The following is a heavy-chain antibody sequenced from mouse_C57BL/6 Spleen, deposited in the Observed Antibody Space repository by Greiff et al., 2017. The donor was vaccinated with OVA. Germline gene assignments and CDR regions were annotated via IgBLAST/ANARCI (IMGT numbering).Heavy chain of an antibody. CDR1: GFTFSSYG. V-gene: IGHV5-6*01. J-gene: IGHJ4*01. CDR2: ISSGGSYT. CDR3: ARQYYGSSYYYAMDY. Sequence: EVTLVESGGDLVKPGGSLKLSCAASGFTFSSYGMSWVRQTPDKRLEWVATISSGGSYTYYPDSVQGRFTISRDNAKNTLYLQMSSLKSEDTAMYYCARQYYGSSYYYAMDYWGQGTSVTVAS. D-gene: IGHD1-1*01.